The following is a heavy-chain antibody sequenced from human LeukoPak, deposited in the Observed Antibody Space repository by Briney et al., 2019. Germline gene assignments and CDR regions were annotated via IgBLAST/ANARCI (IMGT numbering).Heavy chain of an antibody. Sequence: GGSLRLSCAASGFTFSSDAMPWVRQAPGKRLEWVAVIWYDGSNIHYADSVKGRFTVSRDNSKNTLYLQMNSLRAEDTAVYYCARDNGGDDFWSGYFTNWLDPWGQGTLVTVSS. V-gene: IGHV3-33*01. CDR2: IWYDGSNI. CDR1: GFTFSSDA. D-gene: IGHD3-3*01. J-gene: IGHJ5*02. CDR3: ARDNGGDDFWSGYFTNWLDP.